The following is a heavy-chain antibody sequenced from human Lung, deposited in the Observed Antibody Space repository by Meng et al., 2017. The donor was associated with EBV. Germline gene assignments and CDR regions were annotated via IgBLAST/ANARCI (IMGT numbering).Heavy chain of an antibody. V-gene: IGHV4-31*03. J-gene: IGHJ4*02. D-gene: IGHD3-10*01. CDR2: IYYTGSS. Sequence: QVPPQESGPGLAHPSKTLSLRCTVSGGSVISGGYYWSWIRQQPGKGLEWIGYIYYTGSSFYNPSLKSRVTISVDTSKNQFSLNLSSVTAADTAVYYCANAGRFGESLGDYWGQGILVTVSS. CDR1: GGSVISGGYY. CDR3: ANAGRFGESLGDY.